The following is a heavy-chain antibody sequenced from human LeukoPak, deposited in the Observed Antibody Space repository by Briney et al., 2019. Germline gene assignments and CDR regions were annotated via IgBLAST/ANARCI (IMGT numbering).Heavy chain of an antibody. Sequence: GGSLRLSCAASGFTFSPFWMHWVRQAPGKGLEWVSRIKGDGTYKNYADSVRGRFSISRDNTRNTLSLRMNSLRAEDSAVYFCVRDGDAYNFDWWGQGVLVTVSS. CDR1: GFTFSPFW. D-gene: IGHD5-24*01. V-gene: IGHV3-74*01. CDR3: VRDGDAYNFDW. CDR2: IKGDGTYK. J-gene: IGHJ4*02.